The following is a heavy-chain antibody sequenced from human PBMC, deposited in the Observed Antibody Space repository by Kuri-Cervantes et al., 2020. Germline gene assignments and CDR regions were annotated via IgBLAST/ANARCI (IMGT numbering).Heavy chain of an antibody. J-gene: IGHJ3*02. D-gene: IGHD3-9*01. V-gene: IGHV3-30*03. CDR2: ISYDGSNK. Sequence: GESLKISCGASGFTFSSYAMHWVRQAPGEGLEWVAVISYDGSNKYYADSVKGRFTISRDNSKNTLYLQMNSLRAEDTAVYYCAGYDILSRGSAFDIWGQGTTVTVSS. CDR1: GFTFSSYA. CDR3: AGYDILSRGSAFDI.